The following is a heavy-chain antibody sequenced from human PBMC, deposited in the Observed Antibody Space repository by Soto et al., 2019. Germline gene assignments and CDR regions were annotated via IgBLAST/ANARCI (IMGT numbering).Heavy chain of an antibody. Sequence: EVQLVESGGGLVQPGRSLRLSCAASGFTFDDYAMHWVRQAPGKGLEWVSGISWNSGSIGYADSVKGRFTISRDNAKNSLYLQINSLRAEATGFYYCAKDSGGWHHTYTWFDHLGEGSLVPVS. CDR2: ISWNSGSI. CDR3: AKDSGGWHHTYTWFDH. CDR1: GFTFDDYA. D-gene: IGHD6-19*01. V-gene: IGHV3-9*01. J-gene: IGHJ5*01.